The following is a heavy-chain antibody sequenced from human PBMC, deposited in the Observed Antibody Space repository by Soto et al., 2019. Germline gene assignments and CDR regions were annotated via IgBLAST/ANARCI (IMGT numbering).Heavy chain of an antibody. V-gene: IGHV4-34*01. J-gene: IGHJ5*02. D-gene: IGHD6-19*01. Sequence: SETLSLTCAVYGGSFSGYYWSWIRQPPGKGLEWIGEINHSGSTNYNPSLKSRVTISVDTSKNQFSLRLSSVTAADTAVYYCARVLAVAGRGGFDPWGQGTLVTVSS. CDR2: INHSGST. CDR3: ARVLAVAGRGGFDP. CDR1: GGSFSGYY.